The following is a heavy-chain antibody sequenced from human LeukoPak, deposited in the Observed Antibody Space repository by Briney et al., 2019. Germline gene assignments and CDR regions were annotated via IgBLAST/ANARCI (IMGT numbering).Heavy chain of an antibody. CDR1: GFTFSSYA. Sequence: GGSLRLSCAASGFTFSSYAMHWVRQAPGKGLEWVAVISYDGSNKYYADSVKGRFTISRDNSKNPLYLQMNSLRAEDTAVYYCAKDVVRKYYYGSGSSSSKSRHYGMDVWGQGTTVTVSS. J-gene: IGHJ6*02. CDR2: ISYDGSNK. V-gene: IGHV3-30-3*01. CDR3: AKDVVRKYYYGSGSSSSKSRHYGMDV. D-gene: IGHD3-10*01.